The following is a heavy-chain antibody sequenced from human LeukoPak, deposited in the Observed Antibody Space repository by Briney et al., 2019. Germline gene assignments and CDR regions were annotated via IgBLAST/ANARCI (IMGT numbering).Heavy chain of an antibody. CDR1: GFTFSSYS. J-gene: IGHJ4*02. V-gene: IGHV3-21*01. CDR2: ISSSSSYI. CDR3: ARRSDSGSDDGEDYFDY. Sequence: GGSLRLSCAASGFTFSSYSMNWVRQAPGKGLEWVSSISSSSSYIYYADSVEGRFTISRDNAKNSLYLQMNSLRAEDTAVYFCARRSDSGSDDGEDYFDYWGQGTLVTVSS. D-gene: IGHD1-26*01.